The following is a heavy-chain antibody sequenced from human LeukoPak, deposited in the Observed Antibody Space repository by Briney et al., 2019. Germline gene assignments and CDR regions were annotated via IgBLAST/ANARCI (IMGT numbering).Heavy chain of an antibody. CDR3: ARGYYDSSGYYHEYFQH. J-gene: IGHJ1*01. CDR2: IIPIFGTA. Sequence: ASVKVSCKASGGTLRSYAISWVRQAPGQGLEWMGRIIPIFGTANYAQKFQGRVTITTDESTSTAYMELSSLRSEDTAAYYCARGYYDSSGYYHEYFQHWGQGTLVTVSS. V-gene: IGHV1-69*05. D-gene: IGHD3-22*01. CDR1: GGTLRSYA.